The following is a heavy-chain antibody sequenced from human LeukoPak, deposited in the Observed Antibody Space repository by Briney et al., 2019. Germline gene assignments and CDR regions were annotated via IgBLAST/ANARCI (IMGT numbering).Heavy chain of an antibody. Sequence: GASVKVSCKASGYTFTGYYMHWVRQAPGQRLEWIGWIVVGSGNTNYAQKFQERVTITRDMSTSTAYMELSSLRSEDTAVYFCAGRGENPWAFDIWGQGTMVTVSS. CDR3: AGRGENPWAFDI. J-gene: IGHJ3*02. V-gene: IGHV1-58*02. CDR1: GYTFTGYY. D-gene: IGHD3-16*01. CDR2: IVVGSGNT.